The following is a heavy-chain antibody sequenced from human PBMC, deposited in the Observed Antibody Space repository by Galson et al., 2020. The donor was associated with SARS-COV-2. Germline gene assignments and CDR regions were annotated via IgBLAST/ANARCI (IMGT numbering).Heavy chain of an antibody. CDR2: IYPGDSDT. J-gene: IGHJ3*02. V-gene: IGHV5-51*01. CDR1: GYSFTSYW. CDR3: ARHRLYGGNSLDAVDI. D-gene: IGHD4-17*01. Sequence: TGGSLRLSCKGSGYSFTSYWIGWVRQMPEKGLEWMGIIYPGDSDTRYSPSFQGQLTISADKSISTAYLQWSSLKASDTAMYFCARHRLYGGNSLDAVDIWGQGTMVTVSS.